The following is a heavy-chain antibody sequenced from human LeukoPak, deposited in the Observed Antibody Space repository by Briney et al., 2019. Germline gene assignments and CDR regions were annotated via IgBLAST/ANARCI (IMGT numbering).Heavy chain of an antibody. CDR3: AREGYSGSYAYFDY. Sequence: ASVKVSCKASGYTFTSYYMHWVRQAPGQGLEWMGWISAYNGNTNYAQKLQGRVTMTTDTSTSTAYMELRSLRSDDTAVYYCAREGYSGSYAYFDYWGQGTLVTVSS. CDR2: ISAYNGNT. V-gene: IGHV1-18*04. D-gene: IGHD1-26*01. J-gene: IGHJ4*02. CDR1: GYTFTSYY.